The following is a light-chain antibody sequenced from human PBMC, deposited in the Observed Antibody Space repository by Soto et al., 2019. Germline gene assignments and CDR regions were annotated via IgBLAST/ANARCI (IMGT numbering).Light chain of an antibody. CDR1: QGIRGW. CDR2: DAS. J-gene: IGKJ1*01. CDR3: KQHNSFPWA. V-gene: IGKV1-5*01. Sequence: DIQMAQSPSTLSASVGDRVTITCRASQGIRGWLAWYQQKPGKAPKLLIYDASSLESGVPSRFSGSGSGTEFTLTISSLQPDDFATYYCKQHNSFPWAFGQGTKVEIQ.